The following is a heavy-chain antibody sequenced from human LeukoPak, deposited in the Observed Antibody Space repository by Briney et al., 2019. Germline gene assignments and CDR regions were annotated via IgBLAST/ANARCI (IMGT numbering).Heavy chain of an antibody. D-gene: IGHD6-13*01. V-gene: IGHV3-11*01. CDR3: ARGLYSSSWYFDY. CDR2: ISSSGSTI. J-gene: IGHJ4*02. CDR1: GFTFSDYY. Sequence: PGGSLRLSCAASGFTFSDYYMSWIRQAPGKGLEWASYISSSGSTIYYADSVKGRFTISRDNAKNSLYLQMNSLRAEDTAVYYCARGLYSSSWYFDYWGQGTLVTVSS.